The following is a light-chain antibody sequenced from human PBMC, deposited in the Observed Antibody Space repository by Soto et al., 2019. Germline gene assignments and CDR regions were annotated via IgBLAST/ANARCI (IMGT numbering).Light chain of an antibody. J-gene: IGKJ1*01. V-gene: IGKV1-5*01. CDR2: DAS. Sequence: DIQMTQSPSTLSASVGDGVTITCRASQSISNRLAWYQQRPGKAPKYLIYDASTLDSGAPSRFSGSGSGTEFTLSISSLQPDDFATYYCQQYNSYPGTFGQGTKVDIK. CDR1: QSISNR. CDR3: QQYNSYPGT.